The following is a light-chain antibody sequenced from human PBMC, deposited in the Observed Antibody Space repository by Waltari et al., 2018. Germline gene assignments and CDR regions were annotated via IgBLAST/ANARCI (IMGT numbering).Light chain of an antibody. CDR3: QQYNNWPLT. CDR2: AAS. Sequence: EMVMTQSPATLSVSPGERATLSCRASQSVSSELAWYQKKSGQAPRLLIYAASNRATGIPARFNGGGSGTEFTLTISSLQSGDSAVYYCQQYNNWPLTFGQGTKVEIK. J-gene: IGKJ1*01. CDR1: QSVSSE. V-gene: IGKV3-15*01.